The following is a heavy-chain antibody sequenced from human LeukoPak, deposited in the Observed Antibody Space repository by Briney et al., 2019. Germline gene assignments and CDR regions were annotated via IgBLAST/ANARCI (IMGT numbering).Heavy chain of an antibody. D-gene: IGHD5-18*01. CDR3: ARGSYIYGYVFDY. CDR1: GFTFSSHW. J-gene: IGHJ4*02. CDR2: IKQDGSEK. Sequence: PGGSLRLSCAVPGFTFSSHWMSWVREAPGKGLEWVANIKQDGSEKYYVDSMKGRFTISRDNAKNSLYLQMNSLRAEDTAVYYCARGSYIYGYVFDYWGQGTLVTVSS. V-gene: IGHV3-7*01.